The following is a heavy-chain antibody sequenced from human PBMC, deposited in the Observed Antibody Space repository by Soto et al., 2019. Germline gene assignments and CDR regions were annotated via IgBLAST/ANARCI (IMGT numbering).Heavy chain of an antibody. Sequence: GGSLRLSCSASAINFRSYAMSWVRQAPGKGREWVSAVGGSGSDTYYADSVKGRFTISRDDSKNTLYLHMSSLRVEDTAIYFCVRERGLSSFYGIEVWGQGTTVTVS. V-gene: IGHV3-23*01. D-gene: IGHD3-10*01. CDR1: AINFRSYA. CDR3: VRERGLSSFYGIEV. J-gene: IGHJ6*02. CDR2: VGGSGSDT.